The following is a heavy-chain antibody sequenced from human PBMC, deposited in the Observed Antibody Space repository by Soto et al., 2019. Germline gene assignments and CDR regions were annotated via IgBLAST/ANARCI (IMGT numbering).Heavy chain of an antibody. CDR1: GGSISSGGYS. CDR2: IYHSGST. CDR3: AAGGGLPRYY. J-gene: IGHJ4*02. Sequence: QLQLQESGSGLVKPSQTLSLTCAVSGGSISSGGYSWSWIRQPPGKGLEWIGYIYHSGSTYYNPSLKSPVTITVNRSKNQFSLKLRSVTAADTAVYFCAAGGGLPRYYWGQGTLVTVSS. D-gene: IGHD5-12*01. V-gene: IGHV4-30-2*01.